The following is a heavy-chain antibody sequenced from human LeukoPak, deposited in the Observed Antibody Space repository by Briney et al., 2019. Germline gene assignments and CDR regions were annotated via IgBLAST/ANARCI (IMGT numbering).Heavy chain of an antibody. CDR1: GGSISSGGYY. Sequence: PSETLSLTCTVSGGSISSGGYYWSWIRQHPGKGLEWIGYIYYSGSTYYNPSLKSRVTISVDTSKNQFSLKLSSVTAADTAVYYCARSDARNCFDPWGQGTLVTVSS. D-gene: IGHD5-24*01. V-gene: IGHV4-31*03. CDR3: ARSDARNCFDP. CDR2: IYYSGST. J-gene: IGHJ5*02.